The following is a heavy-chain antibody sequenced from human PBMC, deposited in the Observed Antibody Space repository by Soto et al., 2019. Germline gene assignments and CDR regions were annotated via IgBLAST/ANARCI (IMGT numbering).Heavy chain of an antibody. CDR2: IYYSGST. Sequence: TVSGGSISSSSYYWGWIRQPPGKGLEWIGSIYYSGSTYYNPSLKSRVTISVDTSKNQFSLKLSSVTAADTAVYYCARGRDDDSSGWDWGFDYWGQGTLVTVSS. J-gene: IGHJ4*02. CDR1: GGSISSSSYY. CDR3: ARGRDDDSSGWDWGFDY. V-gene: IGHV4-39*01. D-gene: IGHD6-19*01.